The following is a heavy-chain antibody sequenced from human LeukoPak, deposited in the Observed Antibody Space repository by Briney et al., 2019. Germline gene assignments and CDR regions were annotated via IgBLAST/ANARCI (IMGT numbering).Heavy chain of an antibody. Sequence: PSETLSLTCTVSGGSISSYYWSWIRQPPGKGLEWIGYIYHSGSTNYNPSLKSRVTISVDTSKNQFSLKLSSVTAADTAVYYCAREVRSVRYYYGMDVWGQGTTVTVSS. J-gene: IGHJ6*02. V-gene: IGHV4-59*01. CDR2: IYHSGST. CDR1: GGSISSYY. CDR3: AREVRSVRYYYGMDV. D-gene: IGHD2-15*01.